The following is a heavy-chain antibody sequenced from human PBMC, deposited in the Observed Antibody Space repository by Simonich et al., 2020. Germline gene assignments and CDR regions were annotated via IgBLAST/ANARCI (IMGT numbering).Heavy chain of an antibody. Sequence: QVQLVESGGGVVQPGRSLRLSCAASGFTFSSYARNWVRQAPDKGREWVAVITYDGSNNYYAASVKCRLPISRDNSKNTLYLQMNSLRAEDTAVYYCARDGERYCGGDCYSYFDYWGQGTLVTVSS. CDR2: ITYDGSNN. J-gene: IGHJ4*02. V-gene: IGHV3-30*07. D-gene: IGHD2-21*02. CDR1: GFTFSSYA. CDR3: ARDGERYCGGDCYSYFDY.